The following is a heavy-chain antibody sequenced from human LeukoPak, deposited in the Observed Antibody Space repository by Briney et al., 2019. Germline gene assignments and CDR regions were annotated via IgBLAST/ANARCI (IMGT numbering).Heavy chain of an antibody. CDR2: FSASGDTT. D-gene: IGHD2-2*01. J-gene: IGHJ4*02. CDR1: GFTFSSYA. CDR3: AKRYCTSTSCSFFDS. Sequence: GGSLRLSCAASGFTFSSYAMGWVRQAPGKGLEWVSLFSASGDTTYYADSVRGRFTISRDNSENTLYLQMNSLRAEDTAVYHCAKRYCTSTSCSFFDSWGQGTLVTVSS. V-gene: IGHV3-23*01.